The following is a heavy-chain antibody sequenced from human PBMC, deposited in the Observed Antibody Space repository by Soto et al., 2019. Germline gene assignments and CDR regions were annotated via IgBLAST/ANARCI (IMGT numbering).Heavy chain of an antibody. Sequence: QVQLVESGGGVVQPGRSLRLSCAASGFTFSSYAMHWVRQAPGKGLEWVAVISYDGSNKYYADSVKGRFTISRDNSKNTLYLQMNSLRAEDTAVYYCASEGPDLDYGDYDYFDYRGQGTLVTVSS. D-gene: IGHD4-17*01. CDR2: ISYDGSNK. V-gene: IGHV3-30-3*01. CDR3: ASEGPDLDYGDYDYFDY. J-gene: IGHJ4*02. CDR1: GFTFSSYA.